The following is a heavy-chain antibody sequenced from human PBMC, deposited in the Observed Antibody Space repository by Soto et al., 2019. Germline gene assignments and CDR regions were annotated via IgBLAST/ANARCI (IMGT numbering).Heavy chain of an antibody. Sequence: SVKVSCKASGGTFSSYAISWVRQAPGQGLEWMGGIIPIFGTANYAQKFQGRVTITADESTSTAYMELSSLRSEDTAVYYCARVYYYDSSGYYAPPPYYYYGMDVWGQGTTVTVSS. CDR1: GGTFSSYA. CDR3: ARVYYYDSSGYYAPPPYYYYGMDV. V-gene: IGHV1-69*13. D-gene: IGHD3-22*01. CDR2: IIPIFGTA. J-gene: IGHJ6*02.